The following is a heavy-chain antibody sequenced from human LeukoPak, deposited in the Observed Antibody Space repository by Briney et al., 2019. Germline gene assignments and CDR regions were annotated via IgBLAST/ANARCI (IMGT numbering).Heavy chain of an antibody. CDR2: ISGSGGST. D-gene: IGHD1-26*01. V-gene: IGHV3-23*01. Sequence: GGSLRLSCAASGFTFSSYAMSWVRQAPGKGLEWVSAISGSGGSTYYADSVKGRFTISRDNSKNTLYLQMNSLRAEDTAVYYCAKVEVGSTKRYYFDYWGQATLVTVSS. J-gene: IGHJ4*02. CDR3: AKVEVGSTKRYYFDY. CDR1: GFTFSSYA.